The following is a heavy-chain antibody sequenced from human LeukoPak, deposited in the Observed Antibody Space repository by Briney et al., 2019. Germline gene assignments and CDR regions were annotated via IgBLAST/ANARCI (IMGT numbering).Heavy chain of an antibody. V-gene: IGHV3-33*01. CDR1: GFTFSSYG. Sequence: GGSLRLSCAASGFTFSSYGMHWVRQAPGKGLEWVAVIWYDGSNKYYADSVKGRFTISRDNSKNTLYLQMNSLRAEGTAVYYCARANDSSGYYRISIDYWGQGTLVTVSS. J-gene: IGHJ4*02. CDR3: ARANDSSGYYRISIDY. CDR2: IWYDGSNK. D-gene: IGHD3-22*01.